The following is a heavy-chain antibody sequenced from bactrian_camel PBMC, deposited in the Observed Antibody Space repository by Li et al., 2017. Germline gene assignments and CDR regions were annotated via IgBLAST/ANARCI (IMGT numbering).Heavy chain of an antibody. CDR3: KIERTASWCNPDIR. CDR2: IDSDGTT. V-gene: IGHV3S53*01. CDR1: GNMFSRHC. J-gene: IGHJ4*01. Sequence: HVQLVESGGGSVQTGGSLRLSCAASGNMFSRHCMAWFRQAPGKGREFVSKIDSDGTTTYADSVKGRFTASRDNAEDTVYLQMDSLKPEDTAMYFCKIERTASWCNPDIRWGQGTQVTVS. D-gene: IGHD7*01.